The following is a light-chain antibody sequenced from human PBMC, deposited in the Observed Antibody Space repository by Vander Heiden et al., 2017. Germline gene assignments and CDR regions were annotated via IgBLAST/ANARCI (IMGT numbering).Light chain of an antibody. CDR3: QQYNNWPVT. CDR1: QSISTD. Sequence: EIVMTQSPATLSVSPGERATLSCRASQSISTDLAWHQQKPGQAPRLLIYGASTRATGIPARFSGSGSGTEFTLTISSLQSEDFAVYYCQQYNNWPVTFGQGTKLDIK. V-gene: IGKV3-15*01. J-gene: IGKJ2*01. CDR2: GAS.